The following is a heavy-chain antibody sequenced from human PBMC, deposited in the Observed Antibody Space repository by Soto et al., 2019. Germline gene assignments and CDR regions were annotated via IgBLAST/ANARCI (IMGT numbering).Heavy chain of an antibody. Sequence: SETLSLTCTLSGGSLSSYYWSWIRQPAGKGLEWIGRIYTSGSTNYNPSLKSRVTMSVDTSKNQFSLKLSSVTAADTAVYYCARGPAAISWFDPWGQGTLVTVSS. CDR3: ARGPAAISWFDP. CDR2: IYTSGST. J-gene: IGHJ5*02. D-gene: IGHD2-2*02. CDR1: GGSLSSYY. V-gene: IGHV4-4*07.